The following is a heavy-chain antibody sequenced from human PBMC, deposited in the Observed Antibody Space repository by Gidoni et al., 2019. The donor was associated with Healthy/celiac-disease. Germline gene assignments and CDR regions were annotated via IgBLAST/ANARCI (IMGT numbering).Heavy chain of an antibody. CDR2: LFSNDEK. Sequence: QVTLKESGPVLVKPTETLTLTCTVSGFSLSNARMGVSWIRQPPGKALEWLAHLFSNDEKSYSTSLKSRLTISKDTSKSQVVLTMTNMNPVDTATYYCARIVYGMVRGSYNWFDPWGQGTLVTVSS. CDR3: ARIVYGMVRGSYNWFDP. V-gene: IGHV2-26*01. CDR1: GFSLSNARMG. D-gene: IGHD3-10*01. J-gene: IGHJ5*02.